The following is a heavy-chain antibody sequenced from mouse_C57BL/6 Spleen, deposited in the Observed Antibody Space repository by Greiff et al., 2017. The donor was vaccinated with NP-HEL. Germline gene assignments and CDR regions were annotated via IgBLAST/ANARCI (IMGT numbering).Heavy chain of an antibody. CDR3: ARAYGLYYYAMDY. CDR2: ISYDGSN. Sequence: EVQRVESGPGLVKPSQSLSLTCSVTGYSITSGYYWNWIRQFPGNKLEWMGYISYDGSNNYNPSLKNRISITRDTSKNQFFLKLNSVTTEDTATYYCARAYGLYYYAMDYWGQGTSVTVSS. J-gene: IGHJ4*01. V-gene: IGHV3-6*01. D-gene: IGHD1-1*02. CDR1: GYSITSGYY.